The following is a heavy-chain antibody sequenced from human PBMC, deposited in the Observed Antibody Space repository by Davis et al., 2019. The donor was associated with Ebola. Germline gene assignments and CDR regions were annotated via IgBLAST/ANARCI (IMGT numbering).Heavy chain of an antibody. V-gene: IGHV1-46*01. CDR3: ALLGYDILTGYRYFDY. Sequence: ASVKVSCKASGYTFTSYGISWVRQAPGQGLEWMGIINPSGGSTSYAQKFQGRVTMTRDTSTSTVYMELSSLRSEDTAVYYCALLGYDILTGYRYFDYWGQGTLVTVSS. J-gene: IGHJ4*02. D-gene: IGHD3-9*01. CDR1: GYTFTSYG. CDR2: INPSGGST.